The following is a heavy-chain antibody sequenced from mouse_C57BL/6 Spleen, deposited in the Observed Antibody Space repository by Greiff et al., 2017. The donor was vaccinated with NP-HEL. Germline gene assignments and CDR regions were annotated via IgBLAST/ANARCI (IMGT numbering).Heavy chain of an antibody. V-gene: IGHV5-9-1*02. CDR3: TRERERVPTVVATDYAMDY. J-gene: IGHJ4*01. Sequence: EVNLVESGEGLVKPGGSLKLSCAASGFTFSSYAMSWVRQTPEKRLEWVAYISSGGDYIYYADTVKGRFTISRDNARNTLYLQMSSLKSEDTAMYYCTRERERVPTVVATDYAMDYWGQGTSVTVSS. CDR2: ISSGGDYI. CDR1: GFTFSSYA. D-gene: IGHD1-1*01.